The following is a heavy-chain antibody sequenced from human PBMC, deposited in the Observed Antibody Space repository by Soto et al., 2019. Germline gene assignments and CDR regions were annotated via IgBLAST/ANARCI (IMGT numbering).Heavy chain of an antibody. CDR1: GFTVSSIY. J-gene: IGHJ6*02. V-gene: IGHV3-53*01. CDR3: AIVAQGRATVTTLDYYYGMDV. D-gene: IGHD4-17*01. CDR2: IYSGGST. Sequence: PGGSQRLSCAASGFTVSSIYMSRVRQAQGKGLEWVSVIYSGGSTYYADSVKGRFTISRDNSKNTLYLQMNSLRAKNTAVYFCAIVAQGRATVTTLDYYYGMDVWGQGTTVTVSS.